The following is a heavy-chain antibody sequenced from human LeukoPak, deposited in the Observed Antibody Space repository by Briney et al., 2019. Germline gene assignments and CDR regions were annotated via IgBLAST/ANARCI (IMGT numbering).Heavy chain of an antibody. CDR3: ASGLVGASPFDY. J-gene: IGHJ4*02. Sequence: GGSLRLSCAASGFTFSSYWMHWVRQAPGKGLVWVSRINTDGSSTSYADSVKGRFTISRDNAKNTLYLQMNSLRAEDTAVYYCASGLVGASPFDYWGERTLVTVSP. D-gene: IGHD1-26*01. CDR2: INTDGSST. CDR1: GFTFSSYW. V-gene: IGHV3-74*01.